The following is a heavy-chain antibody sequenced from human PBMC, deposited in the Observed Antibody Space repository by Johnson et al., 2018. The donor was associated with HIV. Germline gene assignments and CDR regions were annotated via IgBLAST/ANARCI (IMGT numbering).Heavy chain of an antibody. CDR1: GFTFSSYG. J-gene: IGHJ3*02. CDR3: AREWLYGFDI. Sequence: QVQLVESGGGLVKPGGSLRLSCAASGFTFSSYGMHWVRQAPGKGLEWVAFIRYDGSNKFYADSVKGRFTISRDNSKNTLYLQMNRLRAEDTAVYYCAREWLYGFDIWGQGTMVTVSS. CDR2: IRYDGSNK. D-gene: IGHD5-24*01. V-gene: IGHV3-30*02.